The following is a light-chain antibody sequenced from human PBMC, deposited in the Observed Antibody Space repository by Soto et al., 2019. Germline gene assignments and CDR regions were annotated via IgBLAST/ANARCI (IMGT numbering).Light chain of an antibody. V-gene: IGKV1-39*01. CDR3: QQTYTLPGT. J-gene: IGKJ1*01. CDR2: GAS. CDR1: LTIGHS. Sequence: DIQMTQSPSSLSASVGDRVTITCRASLTIGHSLSWFQQKAGKPPTLLIYGASALQRGVPARFSGSGTRTDFTFTINKMQREDFATYHLQQTYTLPGTFGQGTKV.